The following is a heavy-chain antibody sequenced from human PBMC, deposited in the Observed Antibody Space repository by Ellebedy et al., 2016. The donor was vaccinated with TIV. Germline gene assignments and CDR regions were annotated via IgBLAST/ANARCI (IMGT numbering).Heavy chain of an antibody. CDR3: TTQLYGSYFDY. Sequence: GGSLRLSCAASGFTFSTYWMYWVRQAPGKGLEWVGRIKSKTDGGTTDYAAPVKGRFTISRDDSKNTLYLQMNSLKTEDTAVYYCTTQLYGSYFDYWGQGTLVTVSS. V-gene: IGHV3-15*07. D-gene: IGHD2-15*01. J-gene: IGHJ4*02. CDR2: IKSKTDGGTT. CDR1: GFTFSTYW.